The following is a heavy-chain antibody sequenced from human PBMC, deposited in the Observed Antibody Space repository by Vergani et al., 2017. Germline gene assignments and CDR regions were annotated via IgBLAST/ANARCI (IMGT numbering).Heavy chain of an antibody. V-gene: IGHV4-30-4*08. CDR1: GGSISSGDYY. D-gene: IGHD2-15*01. J-gene: IGHJ6*02. CDR3: ARASVEYCRGGSCYPRGYYYYYGMDV. Sequence: QVQLQESGPGLVKPSQTLSLTCTVSGGSISSGDYYWSWIRPPPGKGLGWIGYFYYSGSTYYNPSLKSLVTISVDTSKNQFSLKLSSETAADTAVYYIARASVEYCRGGSCYPRGYYYYYGMDVWGQGTTVTVSS. CDR2: FYYSGST.